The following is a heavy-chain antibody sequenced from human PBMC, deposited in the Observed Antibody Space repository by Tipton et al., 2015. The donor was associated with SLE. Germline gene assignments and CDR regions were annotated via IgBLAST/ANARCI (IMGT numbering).Heavy chain of an antibody. D-gene: IGHD1-1*01. CDR2: IYHSGST. V-gene: IGHV4-38-2*02. Sequence: LRLSCTVSGYSISSGYYWGWIRQPPGKGLEWIGSIYHSGSTYYNPSLKSRVTISVDTSKNQFSLKLSSVTAADTAVYYCASGVEGGGFDYWGQGTLVTASS. CDR1: GYSISSGYY. J-gene: IGHJ4*02. CDR3: ASGVEGGGFDY.